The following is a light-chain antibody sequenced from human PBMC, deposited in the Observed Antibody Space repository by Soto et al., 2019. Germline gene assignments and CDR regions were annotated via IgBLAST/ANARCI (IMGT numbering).Light chain of an antibody. CDR2: SNN. CDR3: SSYTTSNTLV. CDR1: SPNIGRNT. Sequence: QAVVTQPPSASGTPGQRVTISCSGSSPNIGRNTVNWFQLVPGAAPKLLVYSNNQRPSGVPDRFSGSKSGTSASLAISGLQSEDEADYFCSSYTTSNTLVFGGGTKLTVL. V-gene: IGLV1-44*01. J-gene: IGLJ2*01.